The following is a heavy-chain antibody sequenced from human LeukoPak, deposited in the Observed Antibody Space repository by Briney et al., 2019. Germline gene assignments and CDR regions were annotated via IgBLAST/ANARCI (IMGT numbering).Heavy chain of an antibody. CDR1: GGSFSTYY. CDR2: FYYSGST. Sequence: PSETLSLTCTVSGGSFSTYYWSWIRQPPGKGLEWIGHFYYSGSTNYNPSLRSRVTISVDTSRNQFSLRLTSVTAADTAVYYCARGQGGNYYLNYFDYWGQGALVTVSS. D-gene: IGHD1-26*01. CDR3: ARGQGGNYYLNYFDY. V-gene: IGHV4-59*12. J-gene: IGHJ4*02.